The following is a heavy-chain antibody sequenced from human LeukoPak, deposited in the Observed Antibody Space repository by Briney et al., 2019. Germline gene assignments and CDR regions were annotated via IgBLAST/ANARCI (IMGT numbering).Heavy chain of an antibody. CDR3: AKAGAIKFDF. CDR1: GFIFSNSA. V-gene: IGHV3-23*01. J-gene: IGHJ4*02. CDR2: INGGGTGT. Sequence: GGSLRLSCAASGFIFSNSAMSWVRQAPGKGLEWVSDINGGGTGTYYAYSVRGRVTISRDNSKNTLHLDMNSVRAEDTAIYYCAKAGAIKFDFWGQGILVTVSS. D-gene: IGHD1-26*01.